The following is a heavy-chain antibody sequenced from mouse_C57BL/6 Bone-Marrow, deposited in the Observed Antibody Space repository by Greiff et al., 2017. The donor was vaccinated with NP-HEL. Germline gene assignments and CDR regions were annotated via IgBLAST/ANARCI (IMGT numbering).Heavy chain of an antibody. CDR3: ARGDYDVGAY. J-gene: IGHJ3*01. V-gene: IGHV1-26*01. Sequence: VQLQQSGPELVKPGASVKISCKASGYTFTDYYMNWVKQSHGKSLEWIGDINPNNGGTSYNQKFKGKATLTVDKSSSTAYMELRSLTSEDSAVYYCARGDYDVGAYWGQGTLVTVSA. CDR1: GYTFTDYY. CDR2: INPNNGGT. D-gene: IGHD2-4*01.